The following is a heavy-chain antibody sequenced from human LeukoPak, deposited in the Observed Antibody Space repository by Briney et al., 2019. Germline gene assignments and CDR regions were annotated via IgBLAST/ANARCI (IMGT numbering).Heavy chain of an antibody. CDR2: IYYSGST. J-gene: IGHJ4*02. D-gene: IGHD3-10*01. V-gene: IGHV4-30-4*08. Sequence: KTSETLSLTCTVSGGSVGSGSYYWSWIRQPPGKGLEWIGYIYYSGSTYYNPSLKSRVTISVDTSKNQFSLKLSSVTAADTAVYYCARLGIGESPLDYWGQGTLVTVSS. CDR1: GGSVGSGSYY. CDR3: ARLGIGESPLDY.